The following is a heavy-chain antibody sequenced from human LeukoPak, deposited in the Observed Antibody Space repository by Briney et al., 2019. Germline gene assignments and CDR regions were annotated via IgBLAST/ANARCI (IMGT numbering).Heavy chain of an antibody. V-gene: IGHV1-2*02. CDR2: INPNSGGT. CDR3: ARTLLWFGADQSYYFDY. D-gene: IGHD3-10*01. J-gene: IGHJ4*02. Sequence: GASVKVSCKASGYIFTGYYMHWERQAPGQGLEWMGWINPNSGGTNYAQKFQGRVTMTRDTSISTAYMELSRLRSDDTAVYYCARTLLWFGADQSYYFDYWGQGTLVTVSS. CDR1: GYIFTGYY.